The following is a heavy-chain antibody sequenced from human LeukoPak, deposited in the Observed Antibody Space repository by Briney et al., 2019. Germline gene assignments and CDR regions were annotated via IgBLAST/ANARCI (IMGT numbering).Heavy chain of an antibody. Sequence: GGSLRLSCAASGFTLSNYLMSWVRQAPRKGLPWVANINQDGCKKYYVDSVKGRFTISRDNAKNSLYLQMNTLRAEDTAVYYCVRDPLAAHLILDFWGQGTLVTVSS. CDR3: VRDPLAAHLILDF. D-gene: IGHD6-6*01. J-gene: IGHJ4*02. CDR2: INQDGCKK. CDR1: GFTLSNYL. V-gene: IGHV3-7*01.